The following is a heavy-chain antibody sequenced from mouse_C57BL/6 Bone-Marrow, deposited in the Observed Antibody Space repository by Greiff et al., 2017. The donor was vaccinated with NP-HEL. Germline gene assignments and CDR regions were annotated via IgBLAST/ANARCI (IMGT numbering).Heavy chain of an antibody. CDR3: ARWWYGNSYYCDD. CDR2: IYPGSGST. J-gene: IGHJ2*01. V-gene: IGHV1-55*01. CDR1: GYTFTSYW. Sequence: VQLQQPGAELVKPGASVKMSCKASGYTFTSYWITWVKQRPGQGLEWIGDIYPGSGSTNYNEKFKSKATLTVDTSSSTAYMQLSSLTSEDSAVYYCARWWYGNSYYCDDWGQGTTLTVSS. D-gene: IGHD2-10*02.